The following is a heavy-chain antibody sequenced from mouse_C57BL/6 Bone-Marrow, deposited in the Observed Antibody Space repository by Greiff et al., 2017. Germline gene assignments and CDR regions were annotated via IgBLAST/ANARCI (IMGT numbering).Heavy chain of an antibody. CDR1: GYTFTSYW. J-gene: IGHJ3*01. Sequence: QVQLQQPGAELVKPGASVKLSCKASGYTFTSYWMQWVKQRPGQGLEWIGEIDPSDSYTNYNQKFKGKATLTVDTSSSTAYMQLSSLTSEDSAVYYCATTVEDEAWFAYWGQGTLVTVSA. V-gene: IGHV1-50*01. CDR2: IDPSDSYT. CDR3: ATTVEDEAWFAY. D-gene: IGHD1-1*01.